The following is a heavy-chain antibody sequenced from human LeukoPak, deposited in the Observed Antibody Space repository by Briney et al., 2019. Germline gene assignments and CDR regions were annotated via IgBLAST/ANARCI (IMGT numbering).Heavy chain of an antibody. D-gene: IGHD3-3*01. Sequence: GGSLRLSCAASGFTFNNYHMNWVRQAPGKGLEWVSYISNTSSTTHYADSVKGRFTSSRDNAKNTLYLQMTSLRAEDTAVYFCAKEVSDSPYADAFDIWGQGTMVTVSS. CDR3: AKEVSDSPYADAFDI. V-gene: IGHV3-48*01. J-gene: IGHJ3*02. CDR2: ISNTSSTT. CDR1: GFTFNNYH.